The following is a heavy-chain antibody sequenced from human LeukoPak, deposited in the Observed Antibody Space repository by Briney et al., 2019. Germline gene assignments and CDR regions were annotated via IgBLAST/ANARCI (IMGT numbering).Heavy chain of an antibody. D-gene: IGHD6-13*01. J-gene: IGHJ4*02. CDR3: ARWSGSWYAFDY. CDR2: ISAYNGNT. Sequence: ASVKVSCKASGGTFSSYAISWVRQAPGQGLEWMGWISAYNGNTNYAQKLQGRVTMTTDTSTSTAYMELRSLRSDDTAVYYCARWSGSWYAFDYWGQGTLVTVSS. CDR1: GGTFSSYA. V-gene: IGHV1-18*01.